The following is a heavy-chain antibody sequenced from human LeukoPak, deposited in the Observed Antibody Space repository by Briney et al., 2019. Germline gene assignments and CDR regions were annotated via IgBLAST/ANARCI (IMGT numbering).Heavy chain of an antibody. V-gene: IGHV4-4*07. J-gene: IGHJ5*02. CDR1: GGSISSYY. CDR2: IYTSGST. D-gene: IGHD6-19*01. CDR3: ARDSRSGWGNWFDP. Sequence: SETLSLTCTVSGGSISSYYWSWIRQPAGKGLEWIGRIYTSGSTNYNPSLKSRVTMSVDTSKNQFSLKLSSVTAEDTAVYYCARDSRSGWGNWFDPWGQGTLVTVSS.